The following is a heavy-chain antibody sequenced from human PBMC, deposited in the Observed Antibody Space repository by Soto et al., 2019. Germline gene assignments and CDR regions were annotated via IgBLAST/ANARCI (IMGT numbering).Heavy chain of an antibody. J-gene: IGHJ4*02. CDR2: ISGSGGST. Sequence: GGSLRLSCAASGFTFSSYAMSWVRQAPGKGPEWVSAISGSGGSTYYADSVKGRFTISRDNSKNTLYLQMNSLRAEDTAVYYCAKDGDILTGYYPPGGEFDYWGQGTLVTVSS. CDR3: AKDGDILTGYYPPGGEFDY. CDR1: GFTFSSYA. D-gene: IGHD3-9*01. V-gene: IGHV3-23*01.